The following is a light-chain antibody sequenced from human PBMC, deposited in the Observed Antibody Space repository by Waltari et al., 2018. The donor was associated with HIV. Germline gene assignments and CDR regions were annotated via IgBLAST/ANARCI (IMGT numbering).Light chain of an antibody. V-gene: IGLV2-23*02. CDR2: EVS. Sequence: QSALTQPAPASGSPGQSITTSCTANSRHIGTYNLAYWHQQHPGKAPKTLIYEVSQRPSGVSNRFSGSKSGNTASLTISGLQAEDEADYYCCSYAGSSTLVFGGGTKVTVL. J-gene: IGLJ3*02. CDR3: CSYAGSSTLV. CDR1: SRHIGTYNL.